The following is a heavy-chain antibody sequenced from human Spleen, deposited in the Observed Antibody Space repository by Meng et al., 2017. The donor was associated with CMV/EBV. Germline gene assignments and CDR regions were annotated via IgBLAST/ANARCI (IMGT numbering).Heavy chain of an antibody. CDR3: ARVNGHGDYDLDY. CDR1: GFTFSYYE. D-gene: IGHD4-17*01. CDR2: ISNSGSSK. V-gene: IGHV3-48*03. J-gene: IGHJ4*02. Sequence: GGSLRLSCAASGFTFSYYEMNWVRQAPGKGLEWISSISNSGSSKYYADSVRGRFTISRDNAKKSVYLQMNSLRAEDTAVYFCARVNGHGDYDLDYWGQGTLVTVSS.